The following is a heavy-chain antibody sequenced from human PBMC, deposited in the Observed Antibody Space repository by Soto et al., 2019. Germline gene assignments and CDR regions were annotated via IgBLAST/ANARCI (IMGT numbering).Heavy chain of an antibody. J-gene: IGHJ4*01. V-gene: IGHV2-5*02. CDR1: GFSLTTSGVG. D-gene: IGHD3-3*01. Sequence: QITLNESGPTVVRPTETLTLTCRFSGFSLTTSGVGVGWIRQSPGKAPEWLALIYWDDDKRYSASLKSRLTIAQDTSKNQVVLTVSDLDPTDTATYYCAHRVLRTVFGLVTTTAIYFDFWGHGTPVAVSS. CDR3: AHRVLRTVFGLVTTTAIYFDF. CDR2: IYWDDDK.